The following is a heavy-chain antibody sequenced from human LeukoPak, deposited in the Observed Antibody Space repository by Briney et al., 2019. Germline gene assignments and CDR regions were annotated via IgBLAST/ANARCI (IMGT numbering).Heavy chain of an antibody. V-gene: IGHV3-15*01. CDR1: GFTFSNAW. CDR2: IKSKADGGTT. D-gene: IGHD4-17*01. J-gene: IGHJ4*02. Sequence: GGSLRLSCAASGFTFSNAWMSWVRQAPGKGLEWVGRIKSKADGGTTDYAAPVKGRFTISRDDSKNTLYLQMNSLKTEDTAVYYCTTTSDYGDHKRWGQGTLVTVSS. CDR3: TTTSDYGDHKR.